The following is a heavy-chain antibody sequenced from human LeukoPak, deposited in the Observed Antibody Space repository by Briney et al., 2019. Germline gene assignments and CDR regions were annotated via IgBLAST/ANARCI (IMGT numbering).Heavy chain of an antibody. CDR3: ARSSLWTTIVTEAAVDY. CDR2: ISNDGSSE. CDR1: GLSFSGSA. J-gene: IGHJ4*02. Sequence: GGSLSLSYSPSGLSFSGSAIHWVRQPPRKGLEWVAVISNDGSSEYSENSVKGRFTISRDNSTITIYLQMTNLRAEDTAVYYCARSSLWTTIVTEAAVDYWGQGTLVIVSS. D-gene: IGHD2-21*02. V-gene: IGHV3-30-3*01.